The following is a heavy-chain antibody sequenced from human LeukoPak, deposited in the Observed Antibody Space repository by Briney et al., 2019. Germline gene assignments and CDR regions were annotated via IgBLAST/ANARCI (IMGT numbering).Heavy chain of an antibody. Sequence: PGGSLRLSCAASGFTFSSYWMSWVRQAPGKGLEWVANIKQDGSEKYYVDSVKGRFTISRDNAKNSLYLQMSSLRADGTAVYYCATEGAYTTSSPPAYWGQGTRVTVSS. CDR3: ATEGAYTTSSPPAY. CDR2: IKQDGSEK. J-gene: IGHJ4*02. V-gene: IGHV3-7*01. D-gene: IGHD3-16*01. CDR1: GFTFSSYW.